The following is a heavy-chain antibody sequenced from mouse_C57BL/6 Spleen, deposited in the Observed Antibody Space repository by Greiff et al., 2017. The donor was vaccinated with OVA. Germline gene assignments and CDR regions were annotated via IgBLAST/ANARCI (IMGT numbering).Heavy chain of an antibody. V-gene: IGHV6-3*01. J-gene: IGHJ4*01. D-gene: IGHD2-5*01. CDR2: IRLKSDNYAT. CDR1: GFPFSNYW. CDR3: TGSSNYDAMDY. Sequence: DVKLQESGGGLVQPGGSMKLSCVASGFPFSNYWMNWVRQSPEKGLEWVAQIRLKSDNYATHYAESVKGRFTISRDDSKSSVYLQMNNLRAEDTGMYYCTGSSNYDAMDYWGQGTSVTVSS.